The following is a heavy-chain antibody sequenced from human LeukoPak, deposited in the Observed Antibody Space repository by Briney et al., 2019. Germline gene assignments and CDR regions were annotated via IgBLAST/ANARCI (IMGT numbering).Heavy chain of an antibody. CDR1: GGSFSGYY. J-gene: IGHJ6*03. CDR2: INYSGST. D-gene: IGHD2-15*01. V-gene: IGHV4-34*01. Sequence: PSETLSLTCAVYGGSFSGYYWSWIRQPPGKGLEWIGEINYSGSTNYNPSLKSRVTISVDTSKNQFSLKLSSVTAADTAVYYCARVPGTYCSGGSCYFRTYYYYYMDVWGKGTTVTVSS. CDR3: ARVPGTYCSGGSCYFRTYYYYYMDV.